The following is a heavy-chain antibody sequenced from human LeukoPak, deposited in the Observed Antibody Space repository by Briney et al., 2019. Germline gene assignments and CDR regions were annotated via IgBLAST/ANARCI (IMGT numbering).Heavy chain of an antibody. CDR3: ARALTTGSGC. Sequence: GGSLRLSCAASGFTFSSYSMNWVRQAPGEGLEWVSSISSSSSYIYYADSVKGRFTISRDNAKESLYLQMDGLRAEDTAIYYCARALTTGSGCWGQGTLVTVSS. J-gene: IGHJ4*02. CDR2: ISSSSSYI. CDR1: GFTFSSYS. V-gene: IGHV3-21*01. D-gene: IGHD1-14*01.